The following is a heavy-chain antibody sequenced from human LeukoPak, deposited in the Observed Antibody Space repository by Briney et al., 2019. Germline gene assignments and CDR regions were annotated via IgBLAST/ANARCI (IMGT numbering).Heavy chain of an antibody. Sequence: GSLRLSCAASGFTFSSYGMHWVRQAPGKGLEWVAVIWYDGSNKYYADSVKGRFTISRDNSKNTLYLQMNSLRAEDTAVYYCARGKGDAYRDAFDIWGQGTMVTVSS. V-gene: IGHV3-33*01. D-gene: IGHD2-21*02. CDR3: ARGKGDAYRDAFDI. CDR2: IWYDGSNK. CDR1: GFTFSSYG. J-gene: IGHJ3*02.